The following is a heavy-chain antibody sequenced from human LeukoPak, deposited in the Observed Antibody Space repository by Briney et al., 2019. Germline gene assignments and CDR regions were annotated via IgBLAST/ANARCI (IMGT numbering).Heavy chain of an antibody. CDR1: GYTFTSYG. Sequence: EASVKVSCKASGYTFTSYGISWVRQAPGQGLEWMGWISAYNGNTNYAQKLQGRVTMTTDTSRSTAYMELRSLRSDDTAVYYCARVLSDYGDYGGWFDPWGQGTLVTVSA. J-gene: IGHJ5*02. CDR2: ISAYNGNT. D-gene: IGHD4-17*01. CDR3: ARVLSDYGDYGGWFDP. V-gene: IGHV1-18*01.